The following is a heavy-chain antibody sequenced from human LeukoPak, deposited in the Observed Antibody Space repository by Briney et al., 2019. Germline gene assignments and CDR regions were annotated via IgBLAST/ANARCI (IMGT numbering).Heavy chain of an antibody. D-gene: IGHD2-15*01. J-gene: IGHJ5*02. V-gene: IGHV1-46*01. CDR1: GYTFTSYY. CDR2: INPSGGST. CDR3: ARDPWGYCSGGSCYNGDWFDP. Sequence: VASVKVSCKASGYTFTSYYMHWVRQAPGQGLEWMGIINPSGGSTSYAQKFQGGVTMTRDMSTSTVYMELSSLRSEDTAVYYCARDPWGYCSGGSCYNGDWFDPWGQGTLVTVSS.